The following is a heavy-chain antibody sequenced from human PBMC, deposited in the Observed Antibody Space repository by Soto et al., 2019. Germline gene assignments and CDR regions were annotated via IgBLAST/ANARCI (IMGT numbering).Heavy chain of an antibody. J-gene: IGHJ5*02. CDR3: ARSVFP. CDR2: IYYSGST. Sequence: QVQLQESGPRLVKPSQTLSLTCTVSGGSISSGGYYWNWIRQHPGKGLEWIGYIYYSGSTYYNPSPKSRLPVSLDTSKNQFSLKLSSVTAADTAVYYCARSVFPWGQGTLVTVSS. D-gene: IGHD2-8*01. V-gene: IGHV4-31*03. CDR1: GGSISSGGYY.